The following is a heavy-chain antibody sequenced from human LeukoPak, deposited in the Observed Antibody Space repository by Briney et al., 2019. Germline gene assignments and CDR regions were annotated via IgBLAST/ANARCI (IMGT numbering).Heavy chain of an antibody. Sequence: ETLSLTCAVSGGSISSSNWWSWVRQPPGKGLEWVSLIYSGGSTYYADSVKGRFTISRDNSKNTLYLQMNSLRAEDTAVYYCAKDRGDIVVVPAEYFDYWGQGTLVTVSS. CDR1: GGSISSSNW. CDR3: AKDRGDIVVVPAEYFDY. J-gene: IGHJ4*02. CDR2: IYSGGST. D-gene: IGHD2-2*01. V-gene: IGHV3-53*01.